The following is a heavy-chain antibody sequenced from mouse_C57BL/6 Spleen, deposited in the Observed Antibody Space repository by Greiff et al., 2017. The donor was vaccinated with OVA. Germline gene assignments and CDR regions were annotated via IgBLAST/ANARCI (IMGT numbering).Heavy chain of an antibody. CDR3: AREPYYYYGRTVEGFDY. D-gene: IGHD1-1*01. J-gene: IGHJ2*01. CDR1: GYSITSGYY. Sequence: EVQRVESGPGLVKPSQSLSLTCSVTGYSITSGYYWNWIRQFPGNKLEWMGYISYDGSNNYNPSLKNRISITRDTSKNQFFLKLNSVTTEDTATYYCAREPYYYYGRTVEGFDYWGQGTTLTVSS. CDR2: ISYDGSN. V-gene: IGHV3-6*01.